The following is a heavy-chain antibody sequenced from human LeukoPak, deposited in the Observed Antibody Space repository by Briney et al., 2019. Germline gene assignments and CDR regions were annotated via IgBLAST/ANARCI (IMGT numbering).Heavy chain of an antibody. CDR1: GFTVSRKY. J-gene: IGHJ4*02. D-gene: IGHD3-22*01. V-gene: IGHV3-66*01. CDR2: IYSGGTT. CDR3: AREDDNSGYYYFDY. Sequence: GSLRLSCAASGFTVSRKYMSWVRQAPGKGLEWVSVIYSGGTTYYADSVKGRFSISRDNSKNTLYLQMNSLRAEDTAVYFCAREDDNSGYYYFDYWGQGTLVTVSS.